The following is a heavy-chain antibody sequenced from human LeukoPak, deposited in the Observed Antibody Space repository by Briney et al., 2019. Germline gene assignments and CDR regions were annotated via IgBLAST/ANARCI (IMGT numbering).Heavy chain of an antibody. CDR1: GSTFTNYW. Sequence: GESLKISCQGSGSTFTNYWIGWVRQMPGKGLEWMGIIYPGDSDIRYSPSFQGQVTISADKSITTAYLQWSSLKASDTAIYYCARRLSALNWFDLWGQGTLVTVSS. V-gene: IGHV5-51*01. CDR2: IYPGDSDI. CDR3: ARRLSALNWFDL. J-gene: IGHJ5*02. D-gene: IGHD3-16*01.